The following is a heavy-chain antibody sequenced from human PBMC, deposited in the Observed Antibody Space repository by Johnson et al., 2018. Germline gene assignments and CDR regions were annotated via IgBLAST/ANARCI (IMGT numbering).Heavy chain of an antibody. Sequence: EVQLLESGGGLVQPGRSLRLSCAASGFTFGDYAMSWFRQAPGKGLEWVGFIRSKAYGGTTEYAASVKGRFTISRDNSKNTLHLQMNSLRTEDTAVYYCAKTREAVWYYGMDVWGQGTTVTVSS. CDR2: IRSKAYGGTT. J-gene: IGHJ6*02. CDR3: AKTREAVWYYGMDV. D-gene: IGHD6-19*01. V-gene: IGHV3-49*03. CDR1: GFTFGDYA.